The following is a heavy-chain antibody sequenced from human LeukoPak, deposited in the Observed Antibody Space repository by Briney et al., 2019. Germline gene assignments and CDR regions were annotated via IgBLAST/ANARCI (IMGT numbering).Heavy chain of an antibody. J-gene: IGHJ6*02. V-gene: IGHV1-2*02. CDR3: ARDSGSIEYRGAYYYGMDV. Sequence: ASVKVSCKASGYTFTGYYMHWVRQAPGQGLEWMGWINPNSGGTNYAQKFQGRVTMTRDTSISTAYMELSRLRSDDTVVYYCARDSGSIEYRGAYYYGMDVWGQGTTVTVSS. CDR1: GYTFTGYY. D-gene: IGHD1-26*01. CDR2: INPNSGGT.